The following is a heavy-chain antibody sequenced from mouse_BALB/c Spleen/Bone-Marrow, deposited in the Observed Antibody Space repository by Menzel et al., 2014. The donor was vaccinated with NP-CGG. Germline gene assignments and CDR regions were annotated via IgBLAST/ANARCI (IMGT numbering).Heavy chain of an antibody. CDR1: GFTFTDYY. CDR3: ATGWFAY. Sequence: EVKLVESGGGLVQPGGSLRLSCATSGFTFTDYYMSWVRQPPGKALEWLGFIRNKANGYTTEYSASVKGRFTISRDNSQSILYLQMNTLRAVDSATYYCATGWFAYWGQGTLVTVSA. CDR2: IRNKANGYTT. J-gene: IGHJ3*01. V-gene: IGHV7-3*02.